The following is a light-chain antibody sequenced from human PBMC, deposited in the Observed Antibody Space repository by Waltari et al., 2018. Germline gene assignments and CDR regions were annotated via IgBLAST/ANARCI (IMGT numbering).Light chain of an antibody. J-gene: IGLJ1*01. CDR3: YSRDSSGDHLRV. V-gene: IGLV3-19*01. Sequence: SSELTQDPAVSVALGQTVRITCQGDSLRGYYASWYQQKPGQAPVLVIYGKNNRPSGSPDRFSVSGSGNTASLTITGAQAEDEAEYYCYSRDSSGDHLRVFGAGTKVTVL. CDR1: SLRGYY. CDR2: GKN.